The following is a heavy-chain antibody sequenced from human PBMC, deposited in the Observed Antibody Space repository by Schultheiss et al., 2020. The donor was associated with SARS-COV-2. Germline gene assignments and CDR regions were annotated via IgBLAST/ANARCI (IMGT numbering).Heavy chain of an antibody. CDR2: INSDGSTT. CDR1: GFTFSSYW. V-gene: IGHV3-74*01. Sequence: GGSLRLSCAASGFTFSSYWMYWVRQAPGKGLVWVSLINSDGSTTTYADSVKGRFTISRDISKNTLQMNSLRAEDTAVYYCVRDESQHFYYMDVWGKGTTVTVSS. CDR3: VRDESQHFYYMDV. J-gene: IGHJ6*03.